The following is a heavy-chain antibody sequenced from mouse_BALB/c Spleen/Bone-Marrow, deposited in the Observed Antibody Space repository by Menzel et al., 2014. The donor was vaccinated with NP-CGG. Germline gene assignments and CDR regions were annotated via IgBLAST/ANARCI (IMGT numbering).Heavy chain of an antibody. CDR3: TTGFAY. Sequence: EVQLVESGGGLVQPGGSMKFSCVASGFTFSNYWMNWVRQSPEKGLEWVAEIRLKSNNYATHYAESVKGRFTISRDDSKSSVYLQMNNLRAEDTGIYYCTTGFAYWGQGTLVTVSA. CDR1: GFTFSNYW. J-gene: IGHJ3*01. V-gene: IGHV6-6*02. CDR2: IRLKSNNYAT.